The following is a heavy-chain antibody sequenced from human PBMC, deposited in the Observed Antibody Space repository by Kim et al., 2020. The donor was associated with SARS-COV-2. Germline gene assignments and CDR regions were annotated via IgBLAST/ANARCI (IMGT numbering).Heavy chain of an antibody. J-gene: IGHJ5*01. V-gene: IGHV4-39*01. CDR3: ARHDRGSSSWYKYGWF. D-gene: IGHD6-13*01. CDR1: GGSISSSSYY. CDR2: IYYSGST. Sequence: SETLSLTCTVSGGSISSSSYYWGWIRQPPGKGLEWIGSIYYSGSTYYNPSLKSRVTISVDTSKNQFSLKLSSVTAADTAVYYCARHDRGSSSWYKYGWF.